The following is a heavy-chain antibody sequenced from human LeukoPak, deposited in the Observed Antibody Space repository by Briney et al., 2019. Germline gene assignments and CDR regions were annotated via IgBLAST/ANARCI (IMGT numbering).Heavy chain of an antibody. CDR3: AKDRNYYDSSGYYYGDY. CDR1: GFTFSSYG. V-gene: IGHV3-23*01. J-gene: IGHJ4*02. Sequence: GGSLRLSCAASGFTFSSYGLSWVRQAPGKGLEWVSAISGGGGSTYYADSVKGRFTISRDNSKNTLYLQMNSLRAEDTAVYYCAKDRNYYDSSGYYYGDYWGQGTLVTVSS. D-gene: IGHD3-22*01. CDR2: ISGGGGST.